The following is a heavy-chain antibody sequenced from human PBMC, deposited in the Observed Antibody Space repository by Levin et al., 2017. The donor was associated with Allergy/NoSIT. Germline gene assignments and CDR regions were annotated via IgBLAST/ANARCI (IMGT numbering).Heavy chain of an antibody. V-gene: IGHV3-9*01. CDR3: AKAYYDFWSGYYENWFDP. J-gene: IGHJ5*02. CDR2: ISWNSGSI. Sequence: SLKISCAASGFTFDDYAMHWVRQAPGKGLEWVSGISWNSGSIGYADSVKGRFTISRDNAKNSLYLQMNSLRAEDTALYYCAKAYYDFWSGYYENWFDPWGQGTLVTVSS. D-gene: IGHD3-3*01. CDR1: GFTFDDYA.